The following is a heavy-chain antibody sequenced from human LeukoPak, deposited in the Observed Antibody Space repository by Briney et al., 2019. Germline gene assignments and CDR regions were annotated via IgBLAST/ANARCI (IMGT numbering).Heavy chain of an antibody. D-gene: IGHD6-19*01. CDR2: INHSGST. J-gene: IGHJ6*03. CDR3: ARAPTLIHSSGWSFYYYYYMDG. CDR1: GFDFSGFS. V-gene: IGHV4-34*01. Sequence: GSLRLSCVVSGFDFSGFSMSWIRQPPGKGREGIGEINHSGSTNYNPSLKSRVNISVDTSKNQFSLKLSSVTAAGTAVYYCARAPTLIHSSGWSFYYYYYMDGWGKGTTVTVSS.